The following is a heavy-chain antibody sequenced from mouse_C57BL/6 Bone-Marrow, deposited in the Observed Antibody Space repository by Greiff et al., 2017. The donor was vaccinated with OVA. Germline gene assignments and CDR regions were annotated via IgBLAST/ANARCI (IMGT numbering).Heavy chain of an antibody. J-gene: IGHJ1*03. CDR1: GYTFTSYW. CDR3: ARRYYGSSYWYFDV. D-gene: IGHD1-1*01. Sequence: VKLQQPGAELVKPGASVKMSCKASGYTFTSYWITWVKQRPGQGLEWIGDIYPGSGSTNYNEKFKSKATLTVDTSSSTAYMQLSSLTSEVSAVYYCARRYYGSSYWYFDVWGTGTTVTVSS. V-gene: IGHV1-55*01. CDR2: IYPGSGST.